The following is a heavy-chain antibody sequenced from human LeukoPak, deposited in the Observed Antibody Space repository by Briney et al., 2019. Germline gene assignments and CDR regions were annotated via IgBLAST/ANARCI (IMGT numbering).Heavy chain of an antibody. V-gene: IGHV3-21*01. D-gene: IGHD2-15*01. J-gene: IGHJ4*02. CDR3: ARRRIGRSTSGYYFDY. CDR2: ISSSSSYI. CDR1: GFTFSSYS. Sequence: KTGGSLRLSCAASGFTFSSYSMSWVRQAPGKGLEWVSSISSSSSYIYYADSVKGRFTISRDNAKNSLYLQMNSLRAEDTAVYYCARRRIGRSTSGYYFDYWGQGTLVTVSS.